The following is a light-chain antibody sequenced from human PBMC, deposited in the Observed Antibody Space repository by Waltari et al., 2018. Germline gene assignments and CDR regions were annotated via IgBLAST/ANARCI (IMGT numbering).Light chain of an antibody. CDR1: NIEDTM. V-gene: IGLV3-9*01. J-gene: IGLJ3*02. CDR2: RDI. CDR3: QVWDSSGAL. Sequence: SYELTSPLSVTVVLGQTARITCGGSNIEDTMVHWYRQKPGQAPVLVIYRDIKRPSGIPDRFSGSNSGNTATLTISGAQAGDEAAYFCQVWDSSGALFGGGTKLTVL.